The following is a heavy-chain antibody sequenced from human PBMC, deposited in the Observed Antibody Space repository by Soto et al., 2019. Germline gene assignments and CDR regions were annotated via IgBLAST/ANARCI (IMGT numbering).Heavy chain of an antibody. J-gene: IGHJ4*02. Sequence: EVQLVESGGGLVQPGGSLRLTCAASGFTFSSYWMSWVRQAPGKGLEWVANIKHDGSEKYDVDSVKGQFTISRDNAKNSLYLQMNSLRSEDTAVYYCARDGIAAVGTNSFDYWGQGTLFTVSS. CDR2: IKHDGSEK. D-gene: IGHD6-13*01. CDR3: ARDGIAAVGTNSFDY. V-gene: IGHV3-7*05. CDR1: GFTFSSYW.